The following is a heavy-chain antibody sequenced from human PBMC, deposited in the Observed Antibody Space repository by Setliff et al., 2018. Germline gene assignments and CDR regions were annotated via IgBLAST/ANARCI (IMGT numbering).Heavy chain of an antibody. CDR3: ARVYGDETIDI. Sequence: PSETLSLTCIVSVDSIISGHYYWSWVRQPPGKGLEWIGRIDYTGTTYYNPSLKSRITMSVDTSKKQFSLGLSSVTAADTAIYYCARVYGDETIDIWGQGKLVTVSS. D-gene: IGHD2-21*02. CDR1: VDSIISGHYY. J-gene: IGHJ3*02. CDR2: IDYTGTT. V-gene: IGHV4-61*02.